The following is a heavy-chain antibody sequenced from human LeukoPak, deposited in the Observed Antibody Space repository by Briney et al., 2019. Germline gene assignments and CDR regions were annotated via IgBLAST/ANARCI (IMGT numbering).Heavy chain of an antibody. J-gene: IGHJ4*02. Sequence: GGSLRLSRAASGFTLNGYWIHWVRQAPGKGLFWVSGIRGDGTKTVYADSVKGRFTVSRDDAKDAVFLQINSLRAEDTAVYYCARDGTVSIPNDFWGQGTLVTVSS. D-gene: IGHD1-26*01. CDR1: GFTLNGYW. CDR2: IRGDGTKT. CDR3: ARDGTVSIPNDF. V-gene: IGHV3-74*01.